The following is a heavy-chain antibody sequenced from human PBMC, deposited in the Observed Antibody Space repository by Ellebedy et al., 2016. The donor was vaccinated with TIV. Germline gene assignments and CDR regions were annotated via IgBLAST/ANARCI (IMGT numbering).Heavy chain of an antibody. V-gene: IGHV4-59*08. CDR3: ARTLTYYYVLGFDY. J-gene: IGHJ4*02. CDR1: GDSIGSYY. D-gene: IGHD3-10*02. Sequence: MPSETLSLTCAVPGDSIGSYYWSWVRQPPGKGLEWIGYAFYSGANKYNPSLESRVTMAVDTSKNQFSLKLSSVTAGDTAVYYCARTLTYYYVLGFDYWGQGTLVTVSS. CDR2: AFYSGAN.